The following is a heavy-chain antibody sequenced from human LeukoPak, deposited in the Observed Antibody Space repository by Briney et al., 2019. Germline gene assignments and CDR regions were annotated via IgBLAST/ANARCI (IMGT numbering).Heavy chain of an antibody. CDR1: GFTFSNYA. CDR3: AKRLSFGVAIGDFDY. D-gene: IGHD3-3*01. V-gene: IGHV3-23*01. CDR2: ISGSGDST. Sequence: PGGPLRLSCAASGFTFSNYAMSWVRQAPGKGLEWVSAISGSGDSTFYADSVKGGFTLSRDSTMETMYLQMNSLRAEDTATYFCAKRLSFGVAIGDFDYWNQGTLVTVSS. J-gene: IGHJ4*02.